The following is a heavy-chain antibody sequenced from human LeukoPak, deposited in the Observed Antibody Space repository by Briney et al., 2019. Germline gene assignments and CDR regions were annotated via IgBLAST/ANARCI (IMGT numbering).Heavy chain of an antibody. J-gene: IGHJ4*02. CDR2: IKRKTDGGKT. Sequence: GGSLRLSCAASGFPFSNAWMSWVRQAPGKGLEWVGRIKRKTDGGKTDYAAPVQGRFSISRDDSENTLYLQMNGLNTEDTAVYYCSTVSPYYGSGTTSPDSWGQGTLGVVSS. D-gene: IGHD3-10*01. CDR3: STVSPYYGSGTTSPDS. V-gene: IGHV3-15*01. CDR1: GFPFSNAW.